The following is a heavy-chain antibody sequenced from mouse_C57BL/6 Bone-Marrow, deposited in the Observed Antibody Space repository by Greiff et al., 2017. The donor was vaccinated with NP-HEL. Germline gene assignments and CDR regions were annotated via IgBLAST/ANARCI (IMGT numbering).Heavy chain of an antibody. CDR1: GYTFTSYW. CDR3: TRLGYYYGDAMDY. V-gene: IGHV1-5*01. Sequence: EVQLQQSGTVLARPGASVKMSCKTSGYTFTSYWMHWVKQMPGQGLEWIGAIYPGNSDTSYNQKFKGKAKLTAVTSASTAYIELSSLTNEDSAVYYCTRLGYYYGDAMDYWGQGTSVTVSS. J-gene: IGHJ4*01. CDR2: IYPGNSDT. D-gene: IGHD1-1*01.